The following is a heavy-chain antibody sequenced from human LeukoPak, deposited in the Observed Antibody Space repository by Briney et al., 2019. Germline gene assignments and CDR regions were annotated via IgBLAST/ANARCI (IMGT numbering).Heavy chain of an antibody. CDR2: ISNNGGYT. V-gene: IGHV3-23*01. CDR1: GFTFSSSA. Sequence: GGSLRLSCAASGFTFSSSAMSWVRQAPGKGLEWVSAISNNGGYTYYADSVKGRFTISRDNAKNSLYLQMNSLRAEDTAVYYCAREGYSSSWNWFDPWGQGTLVTVSS. CDR3: AREGYSSSWNWFDP. D-gene: IGHD6-13*01. J-gene: IGHJ5*02.